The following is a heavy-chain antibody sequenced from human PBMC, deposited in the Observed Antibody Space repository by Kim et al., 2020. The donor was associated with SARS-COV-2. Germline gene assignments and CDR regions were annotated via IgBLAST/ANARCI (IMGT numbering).Heavy chain of an antibody. Sequence: SETLSLTCTVSGDSISSSSYYWGWIRQPPGKGLEWIGSIYYSGSTYYNPSLKSRVTISVDTSKNQFSLKLSSVTAADTAVYYCARHQSILRKYYFDYWGQGTLVTVSS. D-gene: IGHD2-21*01. CDR1: GDSISSSSYY. CDR2: IYYSGST. J-gene: IGHJ4*02. CDR3: ARHQSILRKYYFDY. V-gene: IGHV4-39*01.